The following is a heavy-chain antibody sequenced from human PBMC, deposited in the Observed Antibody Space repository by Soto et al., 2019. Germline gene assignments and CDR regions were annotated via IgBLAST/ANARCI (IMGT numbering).Heavy chain of an antibody. Sequence: SVSNAWMNSVRQAPGKGLEWVGRIKSKTDGGTTDYAAPVKGRFTISRDDSKNTLYLQMNSLKTEDTAVYYCTTEHDSSGSDFDYWGQGTLVTVSS. J-gene: IGHJ4*02. CDR1: SVSNAW. CDR2: IKSKTDGGTT. D-gene: IGHD3-22*01. CDR3: TTEHDSSGSDFDY. V-gene: IGHV3-15*07.